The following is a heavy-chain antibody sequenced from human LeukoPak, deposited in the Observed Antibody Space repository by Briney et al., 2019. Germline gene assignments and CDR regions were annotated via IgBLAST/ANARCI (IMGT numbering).Heavy chain of an antibody. D-gene: IGHD2-2*01. J-gene: IGHJ4*02. CDR3: ARDQGSSTSCYDY. Sequence: GGSLRLSCAASGFTFSSYWMSWVRQAPGKGLEWVGNIKQDGSEKYYVDSVKGRFTISRDNAKNSLYLQMNSLRAEDTAVYYCARDQGSSTSCYDYWGQGTLVTVSS. CDR2: IKQDGSEK. V-gene: IGHV3-7*01. CDR1: GFTFSSYW.